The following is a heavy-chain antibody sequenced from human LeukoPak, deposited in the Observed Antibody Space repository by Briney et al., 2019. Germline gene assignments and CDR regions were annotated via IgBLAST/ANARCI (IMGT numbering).Heavy chain of an antibody. CDR1: GGSISSYY. V-gene: IGHV4-4*07. J-gene: IGHJ3*02. D-gene: IGHD2-2*01. CDR2: IYTSGST. CDR3: ARVIWGYCSSTSCYDVIADAFDI. Sequence: SETLSLTCTVSGGSISSYYWSWIRQPAGRGLEWIGRIYTSGSTNYNPSLKSRVTMSVDTSKNQFSLKLSSGTAADTAVYYCARVIWGYCSSTSCYDVIADAFDIWGQGTMVTVSS.